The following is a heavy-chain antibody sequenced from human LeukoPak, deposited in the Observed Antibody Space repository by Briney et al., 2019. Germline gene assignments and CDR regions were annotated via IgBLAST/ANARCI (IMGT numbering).Heavy chain of an antibody. V-gene: IGHV3-23*01. CDR3: AKDRIQYPDAFDI. CDR1: GFTFSSYA. Sequence: GGSLRLSCAASGFTFSSYAMSWVRQAPGKGLEGVSSVSGSGGYTYYAGSVKGRFTISRDNSKNTLYLQMNSLRAEDTAIYYCAKDRIQYPDAFDIWGQGTMVTVSS. D-gene: IGHD4-11*01. J-gene: IGHJ3*02. CDR2: VSGSGGYT.